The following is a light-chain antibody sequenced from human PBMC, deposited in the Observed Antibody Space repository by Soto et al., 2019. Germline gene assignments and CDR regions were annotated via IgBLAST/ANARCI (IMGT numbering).Light chain of an antibody. Sequence: DIQLTQSPSFLSAFVGDTVTITCRASQAMSTYLAWYQQKPGKVPKLLIRSASTLQSGVPPRFSGGGSVTEFTITISTIHTDEYGIYYSQQLYWYQFAFGGGLNVEIK. CDR2: SAS. CDR3: QQLYWYQFA. J-gene: IGKJ4*01. CDR1: QAMSTY. V-gene: IGKV1-9*01.